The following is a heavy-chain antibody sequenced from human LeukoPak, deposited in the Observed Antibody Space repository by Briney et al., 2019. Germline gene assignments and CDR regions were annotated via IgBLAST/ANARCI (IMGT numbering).Heavy chain of an antibody. D-gene: IGHD5-18*01. CDR3: ARDSADTAMAYYYYYYGMDV. CDR1: GFTFSSYG. V-gene: IGHV3-30*03. J-gene: IGHJ6*02. CDR2: ISYDGSNK. Sequence: GGSLRLSCAASGFTFSSYGMHWVRQAPGKGLEWVAVISYDGSNKYYADSVKGRFTISRDNSKNTLYLQMNSLRAEDTAVYYCARDSADTAMAYYYYYYGMDVWGQGTTVTVSS.